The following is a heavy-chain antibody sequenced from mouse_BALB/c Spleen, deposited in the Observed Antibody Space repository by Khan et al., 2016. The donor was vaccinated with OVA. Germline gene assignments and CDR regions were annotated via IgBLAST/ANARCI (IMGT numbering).Heavy chain of an antibody. CDR1: GYTFTSYW. CDR3: ARREKYGYDPSWFAY. D-gene: IGHD2-2*01. CDR2: IDPSDSET. J-gene: IGHJ3*01. Sequence: QVQLQQPGAELVRPGASVKLSCKASGYTFTSYWMNWVKQSPGHGLEWIGRIDPSDSETHYNQMFKDKATLTVDKSSSTAYIQLSSLTSEDSAVYYCARREKYGYDPSWFAYWGQGTLVTVSA. V-gene: IGHV1-61*01.